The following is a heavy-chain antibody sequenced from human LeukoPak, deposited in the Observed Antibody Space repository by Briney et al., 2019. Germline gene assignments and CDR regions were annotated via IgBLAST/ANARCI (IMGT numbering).Heavy chain of an antibody. J-gene: IGHJ5*02. Sequence: PSETLSLTCTVSGGSISSYYWSWIRQPPGKGLEWIGEINHSGSTNYNPSLKSRVTISVDTSKNQFSLKLSSVTAADTAVYYCARSITRFDPWGQGTLVTVSS. V-gene: IGHV4-34*09. CDR3: ARSITRFDP. CDR1: GGSISSYY. CDR2: INHSGST.